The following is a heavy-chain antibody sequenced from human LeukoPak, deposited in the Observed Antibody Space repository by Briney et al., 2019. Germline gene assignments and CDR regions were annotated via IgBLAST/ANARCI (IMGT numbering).Heavy chain of an antibody. V-gene: IGHV3-48*02. J-gene: IGHJ4*02. Sequence: GGSLRLSCATSGFSFTVYPMNWVRQAPGKGLEWISNIRTTAEGAKYAYYADSVKGRVTISRDDGKNTLYLHMNSLRDDDTAVYYCATDQRYAFDYWGQGILVTVSS. CDR2: IRTTAEGAKYA. CDR1: GFSFTVYP. CDR3: ATDQRYAFDY. D-gene: IGHD3-9*01.